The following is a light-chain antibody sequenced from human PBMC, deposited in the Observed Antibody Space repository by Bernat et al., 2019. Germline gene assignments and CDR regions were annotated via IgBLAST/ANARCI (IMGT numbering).Light chain of an antibody. J-gene: IGLJ3*02. V-gene: IGLV3-19*01. CDR2: GKN. Sequence: SSELTQDPAVSVALGQTVRITCQGDSLRSYYASWYQQKPGQAPVLVIYGKNNRPSGFPDRFSGSNSGNTASLTITGAQAEDEADYYCNSRDSSGNHRMFGGGTKLTVL. CDR1: SLRSYY. CDR3: NSRDSSGNHRM.